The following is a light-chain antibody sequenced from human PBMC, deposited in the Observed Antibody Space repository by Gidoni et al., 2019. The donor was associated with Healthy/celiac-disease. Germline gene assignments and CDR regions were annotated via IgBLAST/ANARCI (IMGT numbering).Light chain of an antibody. V-gene: IGKV3-15*01. CDR1: QSVSNN. J-gene: IGKJ4*01. CDR3: QQYNNWPLT. Sequence: IVMTQSPATLSVSPVERATLSCRASQSVSNNLAWYQQEPGQAPRLLIYGESTRATGIPARFSGSGSGTEFTLTISSLQSEDFAVYYCQQYNNWPLTFGGGTKVEIK. CDR2: GES.